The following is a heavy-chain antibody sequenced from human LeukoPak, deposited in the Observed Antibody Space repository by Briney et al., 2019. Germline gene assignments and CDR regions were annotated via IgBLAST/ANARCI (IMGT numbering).Heavy chain of an antibody. CDR2: ISSSGSTI. Sequence: GGSLRLSCAASGFTFSSYEMNWVRQAPGKGLEWVSYISSSGSTIYYADSVKGRFTISGDNAKNSLYLQMNSLRAEDTAVYYCARDLGDSNGWYGYFDYWGQGTLVTVSS. D-gene: IGHD6-19*01. CDR3: ARDLGDSNGWYGYFDY. CDR1: GFTFSSYE. J-gene: IGHJ4*02. V-gene: IGHV3-48*03.